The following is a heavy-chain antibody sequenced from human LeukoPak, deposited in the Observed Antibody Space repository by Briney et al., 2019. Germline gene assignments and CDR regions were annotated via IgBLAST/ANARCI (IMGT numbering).Heavy chain of an antibody. CDR3: ARGTVDIVVVPAAIVTSGVFDY. J-gene: IGHJ4*02. D-gene: IGHD2-2*02. CDR2: INHSGST. CDR1: GGSFSGYY. V-gene: IGHV4-34*01. Sequence: SETLSLTCAVYGGSFSGYYWSWIRNPPEKGLEWIGEINHSGSTNYNPSLKSRVTISVDTSKNQFSLKLSSVTAADTAVYYCARGTVDIVVVPAAIVTSGVFDYWGQGTLVTVSS.